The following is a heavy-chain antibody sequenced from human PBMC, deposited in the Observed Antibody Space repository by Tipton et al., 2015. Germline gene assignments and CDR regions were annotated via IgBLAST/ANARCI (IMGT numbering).Heavy chain of an antibody. CDR1: GFTFDDYA. CDR2: ITWNSGSI. CDR3: ASQRGETQPLPYYSGMDV. D-gene: IGHD2-2*01. V-gene: IGHV3-9*01. Sequence: SLRLSCAASGFTFDDYAMHWVRQAPGKGLEWVSGITWNSGSIGYADSVKGRFTISRDNDNNSLFLQMNSLGAEDTALYYCASQRGETQPLPYYSGMDVWGLGTMVTVSS. J-gene: IGHJ6*02.